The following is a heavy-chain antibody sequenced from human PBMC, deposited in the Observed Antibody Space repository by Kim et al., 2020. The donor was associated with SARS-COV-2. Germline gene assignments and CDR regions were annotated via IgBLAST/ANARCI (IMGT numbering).Heavy chain of an antibody. CDR1: GFTFSSYD. CDR2: IGTAGDT. V-gene: IGHV3-13*04. J-gene: IGHJ4*02. CDR3: ARGVGSSGRSPADY. Sequence: GGSLRLSCAASGFTFSSYDMHWVRQATGKGLEWVSAIGTAGDTYYPGSVKGRFTISRENAKNSLYLQMNSLRAGDTAVYYCARGVGSSGRSPADYWGQGTLVTVSS. D-gene: IGHD6-19*01.